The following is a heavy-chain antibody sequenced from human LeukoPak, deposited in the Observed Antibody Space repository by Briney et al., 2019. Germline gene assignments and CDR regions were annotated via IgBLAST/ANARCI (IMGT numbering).Heavy chain of an antibody. CDR3: AKAPLRAGYWYFDL. CDR1: GFTFSSYA. CDR2: ISGSGGST. J-gene: IGHJ2*01. Sequence: GGSLRLSCAASGFTFSSYAMSWVRQAPGKGLEWVSAISGSGGSTYYTDSVKGRFTISRDNSKNTLYLQMNSLRAEDTAVYYCAKAPLRAGYWYFDLWGRGTLVTVSS. D-gene: IGHD1-14*01. V-gene: IGHV3-23*01.